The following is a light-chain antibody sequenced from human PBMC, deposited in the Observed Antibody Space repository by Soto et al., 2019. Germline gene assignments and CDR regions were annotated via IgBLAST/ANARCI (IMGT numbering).Light chain of an antibody. J-gene: IGLJ1*01. CDR3: SSKTSSRTPFV. Sequence: QSVLTQPRSVSGSPGQSVAISCTGTSSDVSYYKYVSWYQQHPGKAPKLMIYDVSQRPSGVPHRFSGSKSGNTASLTISGLQAEDEADYYCSSKTSSRTPFVFGTGAKVTV. CDR1: SSDVSYYKY. CDR2: DVS. V-gene: IGLV2-11*01.